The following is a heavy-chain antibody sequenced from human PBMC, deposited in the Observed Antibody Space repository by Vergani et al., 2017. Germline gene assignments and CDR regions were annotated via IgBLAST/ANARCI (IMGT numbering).Heavy chain of an antibody. Sequence: EVQLVESGGGLVKPGGSLRLSCAASGFTFSSYAMSWVRQAPGKGLEWVSAISGCGGSTYYADSVKGRFTISRDNSKNTLYLQMNSLRAEDTAVYYCARGMDFWSGFDYWGQGTLVTVSS. D-gene: IGHD3-3*01. CDR3: ARGMDFWSGFDY. J-gene: IGHJ4*02. CDR1: GFTFSSYA. CDR2: ISGCGGST. V-gene: IGHV3-23*04.